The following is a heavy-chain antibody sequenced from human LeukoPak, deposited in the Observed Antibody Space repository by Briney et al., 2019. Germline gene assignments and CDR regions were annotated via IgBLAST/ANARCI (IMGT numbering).Heavy chain of an antibody. Sequence: GGSLRLSCAASGFTFSCYAMSWVRQAPGKGLEWVSAISGSGGSTYYADSVKGRFTISRDNSKNTLYVQVNSLGTEDTAAYYCAKGSYYDSSGSFYFDYWGQGTLVTVSS. V-gene: IGHV3-23*01. J-gene: IGHJ4*02. D-gene: IGHD3-22*01. CDR1: GFTFSCYA. CDR3: AKGSYYDSSGSFYFDY. CDR2: ISGSGGST.